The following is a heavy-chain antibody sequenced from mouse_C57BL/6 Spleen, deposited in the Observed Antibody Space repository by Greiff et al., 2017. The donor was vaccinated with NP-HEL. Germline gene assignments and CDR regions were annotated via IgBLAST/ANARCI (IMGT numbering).Heavy chain of an antibody. Sequence: VQLQQSGAELVRPGASVKLSCPASGFTIKDYYMHWVKQRPEQGLEWIGRIDPEDGDTEYGPKFQGKATMTADTSSNTAYLRLNGLPSEETAVYYCTARLGRGDHSGYGGQGPTLPVCS. CDR2: IDPEDGDT. J-gene: IGHJ2*01. V-gene: IGHV14-1*01. D-gene: IGHD4-1*01. CDR1: GFTIKDYY. CDR3: TARLGRGDHSGY.